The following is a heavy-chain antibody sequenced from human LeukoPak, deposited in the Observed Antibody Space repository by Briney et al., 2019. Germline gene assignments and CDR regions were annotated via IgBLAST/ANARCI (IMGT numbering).Heavy chain of an antibody. D-gene: IGHD3-22*01. CDR2: ISYDGSNK. CDR3: ARGEYYSDTSSYFDY. V-gene: IGHV3-30*03. CDR1: GFTFSSYV. Sequence: GGSLRLSCAASGFTFSSYVMNWVRQAPGKGLEWVAVISYDGSNKYYADYVKGRFTISRDNSKNTLFVQMSILRAKDTAVYYCARGEYYSDTSSYFDYWGQGTLVTVSS. J-gene: IGHJ4*02.